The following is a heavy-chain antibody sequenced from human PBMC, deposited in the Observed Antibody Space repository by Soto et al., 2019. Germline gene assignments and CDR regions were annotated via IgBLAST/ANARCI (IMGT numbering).Heavy chain of an antibody. Sequence: QVQLHESGPGLVKPSGTLSLTCAVSGASISSDCWGWVRQPPGELMEWIGSISQTGSTKYNPSLASRITISLDKSKNHFSLTMTSVTAADTALYYCARDPVGLGPDFDVWGQGTMVTVSS. D-gene: IGHD1-26*01. CDR1: GASISSDC. V-gene: IGHV4-4*02. CDR2: ISQTGST. J-gene: IGHJ3*01. CDR3: ARDPVGLGPDFDV.